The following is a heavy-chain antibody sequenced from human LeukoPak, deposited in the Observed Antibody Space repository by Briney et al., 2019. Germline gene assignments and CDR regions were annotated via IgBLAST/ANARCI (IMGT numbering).Heavy chain of an antibody. CDR3: AKVGDSIYFLEYGMDA. CDR1: GFTFSSYW. CDR2: IKQDGSEK. V-gene: IGHV3-7*03. Sequence: GGSLRLSCAASGFTFSSYWMSWVRQAPGKGLEWVANIKQDGSEKNYVDSVKGRFTISRDNAKNSLYLQMNSLRPEDTALYYCAKVGDSIYFLEYGMDAWGQGTTVTVSS. D-gene: IGHD3-22*01. J-gene: IGHJ6*02.